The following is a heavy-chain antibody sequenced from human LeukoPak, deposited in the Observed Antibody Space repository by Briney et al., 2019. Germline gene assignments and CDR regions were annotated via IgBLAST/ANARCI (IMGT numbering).Heavy chain of an antibody. CDR3: ARDQTTYLTTTEYKWFDP. CDR1: GFTFSSYA. J-gene: IGHJ5*02. V-gene: IGHV3-23*01. D-gene: IGHD1-1*01. CDR2: ISGSGGST. Sequence: PGGSLRLSCAASGFTFSSYAMSWVRQAPGKGLEWVSAISGSGGSTYYADSVKGRFTISRDNSKNTLYLQMNSLRAEDTAAYYCARDQTTYLTTTEYKWFDPWGQGTLVTVSS.